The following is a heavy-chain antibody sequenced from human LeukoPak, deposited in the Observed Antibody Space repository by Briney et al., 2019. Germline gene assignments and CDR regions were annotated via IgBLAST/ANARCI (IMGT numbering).Heavy chain of an antibody. V-gene: IGHV1-8*03. J-gene: IGHJ2*01. CDR1: GYTFTSYD. CDR2: MNPNSGNT. CDR3: ARITSPDWYFDL. Sequence: ASVKVSCKASGYTFTSYDINWVRQATGQGLEWIGWMNPNSGNTGYAQKFQGRVTITTDESTSTAYMELSSLRSEDTAVYYCARITSPDWYFDLWGRGTLVTVSS.